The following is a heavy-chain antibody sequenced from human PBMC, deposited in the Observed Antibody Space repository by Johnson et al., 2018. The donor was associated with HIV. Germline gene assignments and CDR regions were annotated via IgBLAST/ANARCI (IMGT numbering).Heavy chain of an antibody. J-gene: IGHJ3*02. CDR1: GFTFDDYA. V-gene: IGHV3-9*01. CDR3: AKGQLRGEGAFDI. D-gene: IGHD3-10*01. Sequence: VQLVESGGGLVQPGRSLRLSCAASGFTFDDYAMHWVRQAPGKGLEWVSGISWNSGSIGYADSVKGRFTISRDNAKNSLYLQTNSLRAEDTALYYCAKGQLRGEGAFDIWGQGTMVTVSS. CDR2: ISWNSGSI.